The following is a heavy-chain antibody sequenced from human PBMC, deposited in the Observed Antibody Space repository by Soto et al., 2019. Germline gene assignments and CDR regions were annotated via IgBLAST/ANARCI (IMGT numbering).Heavy chain of an antibody. Sequence: GGSLRLSCAASRFTFSSFWFHWVRQAPGKGLVWVSHINSDGSSTSYADSVKGRFTISRDNAKNTLYLQMNSLRAEDTAVYYCAREQGYLNFDYWGQGTLVTVSS. CDR3: AREQGYLNFDY. D-gene: IGHD5-18*01. V-gene: IGHV3-74*01. CDR2: INSDGSST. CDR1: RFTFSSFW. J-gene: IGHJ4*02.